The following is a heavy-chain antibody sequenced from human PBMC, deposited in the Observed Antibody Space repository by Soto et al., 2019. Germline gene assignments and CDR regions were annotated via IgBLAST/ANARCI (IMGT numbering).Heavy chain of an antibody. V-gene: IGHV1-3*01. D-gene: IGHD3-3*01. CDR3: ARGPILRFLEWFSNDY. CDR1: GYTFDTYA. Sequence: QVQLVQSGAEVKKPGSSVKVSCKASGYTFDTYAIHWVRQAPGQSLEWMGWINAASGDTTYSQKFQGRVAITRDASASTAVMELSGLRSDDTAVYYCARGPILRFLEWFSNDYWGQGTPVTVSS. CDR2: INAASGDT. J-gene: IGHJ4*02.